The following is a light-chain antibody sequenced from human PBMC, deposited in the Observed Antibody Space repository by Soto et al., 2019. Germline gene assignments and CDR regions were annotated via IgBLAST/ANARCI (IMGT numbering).Light chain of an antibody. Sequence: QSALTQPASVSGSPGQSITISCTGTGSDVGSYKYVSWYQQHPGKAPKLIIFEVSNRPSGVSDRFSGSKSGNTASLTISGLQAEDEADYYCSSYTSSTTLVFGGGTKLTVL. V-gene: IGLV2-14*01. CDR3: SSYTSSTTLV. CDR2: EVS. J-gene: IGLJ2*01. CDR1: GSDVGSYKY.